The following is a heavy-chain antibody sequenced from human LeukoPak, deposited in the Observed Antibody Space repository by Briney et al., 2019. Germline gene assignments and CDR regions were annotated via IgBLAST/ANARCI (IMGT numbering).Heavy chain of an antibody. V-gene: IGHV4-59*01. CDR3: ARDRKGGSSTVHWLDP. CDR2: IYYSGST. D-gene: IGHD6-13*01. J-gene: IGHJ5*02. Sequence: SETLSLTCSVSGDSIIGFYWSWIRQPPGKGLEWIGFIYYSGSTIYNPSLKSRVAISIDTSKNQFPLTLTSVTAADTAMYYCARDRKGGSSTVHWLDPWGQGTLVTVSS. CDR1: GDSIIGFY.